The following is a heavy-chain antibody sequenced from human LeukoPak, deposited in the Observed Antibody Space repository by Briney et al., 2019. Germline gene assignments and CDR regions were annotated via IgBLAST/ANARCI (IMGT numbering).Heavy chain of an antibody. CDR2: IYHSGST. Sequence: SETLSLTCTVSGYSISSNYYWGWIRQPPGKGLEWIGSIYHSGSTYYNPSLKSRVTISVDTSKNQFSLKLSSVTAADTAVYYCARMFRSSWYINWFDPWGQGTLVTVSS. V-gene: IGHV4-38-2*02. CDR1: GYSISSNYY. CDR3: ARMFRSSWYINWFDP. D-gene: IGHD6-13*01. J-gene: IGHJ5*02.